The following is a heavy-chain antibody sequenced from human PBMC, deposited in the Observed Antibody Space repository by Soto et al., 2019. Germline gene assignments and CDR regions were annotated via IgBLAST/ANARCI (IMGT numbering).Heavy chain of an antibody. D-gene: IGHD3-22*01. CDR1: GGTFSSYA. CDR2: IIPIFGTA. CDR3: ARLTYYYDSSGYK. V-gene: IGHV1-69*01. J-gene: IGHJ4*02. Sequence: QVQLVQSGAEVKKPGSSVKVFCMASGGTFSSYAISWVRQAPGQGLEWMGGIIPIFGTANYAQKFQGRVTITADESTSPAYMELSSLRSADTAVYYCARLTYYYDSSGYKWGQGTLVTVSS.